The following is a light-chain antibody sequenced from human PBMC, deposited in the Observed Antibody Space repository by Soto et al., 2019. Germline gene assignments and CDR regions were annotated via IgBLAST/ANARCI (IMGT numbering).Light chain of an antibody. V-gene: IGLV1-40*01. Sequence: QSGLTQPPSVYGAPGQRANISCTGSSSNIGAGYDVHWYQQLPVTAPKLLIYGNSNRPSGVPDRFSGSKSGTSASLAITGLRAEDDAYYYCQSYDSSLSGCVFCGCPTLTVL. CDR3: QSYDSSLSGCV. CDR1: SSNIGAGYD. CDR2: GNS. J-gene: IGLJ3*02.